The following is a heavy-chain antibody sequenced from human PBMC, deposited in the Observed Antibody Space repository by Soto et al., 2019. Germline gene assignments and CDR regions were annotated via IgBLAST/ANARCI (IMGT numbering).Heavy chain of an antibody. D-gene: IGHD2-15*01. Sequence: QVQLVQSGAEVKKPGSSVKVSCKASGGTFSSYAINWVRQAPGQGLEWMGGIIPIFGKANYAQKFQGRVTITADESTSKAYMELSSLRSEDTAVYYCARPTFNDCSGGSCYLFYWGQGTLVTVSS. CDR1: GGTFSSYA. J-gene: IGHJ4*02. CDR3: ARPTFNDCSGGSCYLFY. CDR2: IIPIFGKA. V-gene: IGHV1-69*12.